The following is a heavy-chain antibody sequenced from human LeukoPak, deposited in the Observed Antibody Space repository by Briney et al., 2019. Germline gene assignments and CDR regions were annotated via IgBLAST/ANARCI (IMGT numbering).Heavy chain of an antibody. V-gene: IGHV4-39*01. CDR3: ARRRIVATIDY. CDR1: GGSISSSNYY. J-gene: IGHJ4*02. Sequence: PSETLSLTCTVSGGSISSSNYYWGWLRQTPGKGLEWIGSIYYSGSTYYNPSLKSRVTISVDTSKNQFSLKLSSVTAADTAVYYCARRRIVATIDYWGQGTLVTVSS. D-gene: IGHD5-12*01. CDR2: IYYSGST.